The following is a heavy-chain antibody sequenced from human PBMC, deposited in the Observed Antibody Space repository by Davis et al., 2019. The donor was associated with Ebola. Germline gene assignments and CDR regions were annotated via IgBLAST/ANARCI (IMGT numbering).Heavy chain of an antibody. J-gene: IGHJ3*02. D-gene: IGHD1-26*01. Sequence: PSETLSLTCTVSGGSISSYYWSWIRQPPGKGLEWIGYIYYSGSTNYNPSLKSRVTISVDTSKNQFSLKLSSVTAADTAVYYCARVNGIVGAIIWGQGTMVTVSS. CDR1: GGSISSYY. V-gene: IGHV4-59*01. CDR3: ARVNGIVGAII. CDR2: IYYSGST.